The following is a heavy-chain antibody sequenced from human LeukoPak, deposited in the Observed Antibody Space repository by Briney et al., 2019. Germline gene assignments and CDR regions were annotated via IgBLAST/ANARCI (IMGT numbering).Heavy chain of an antibody. CDR1: GFTFSSYS. J-gene: IGHJ4*02. D-gene: IGHD4-17*01. CDR2: ISSSSSYI. V-gene: IGHV3-21*01. CDR3: ARVSTVTRLGFDY. Sequence: GGSLRLSCAASGFTFSSYSMNWARQAPGKGLEWVSSISSSSSYIYYADSVKGRFTISRDNAKNSLYLQMNSLRAEDTAVYYCARVSTVTRLGFDYWGQGTLVTVSS.